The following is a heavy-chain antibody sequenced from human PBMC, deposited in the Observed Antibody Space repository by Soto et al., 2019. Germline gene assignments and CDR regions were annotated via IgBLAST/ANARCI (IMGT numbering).Heavy chain of an antibody. CDR3: ARDLSPYFYDSRGYKEGLDY. Sequence: GGSLRLSCVGSGFNFSSSAMHWVRQAPGKGLEWVTSISYDGDNKYHADFVKGRFTISRDNSKNTLFLQMNNLRTSDTAVYFCARDLSPYFYDSRGYKEGLDYWGPGTLVTVS. V-gene: IGHV3-30-3*01. CDR1: GFNFSSSA. J-gene: IGHJ4*02. D-gene: IGHD3-22*01. CDR2: ISYDGDNK.